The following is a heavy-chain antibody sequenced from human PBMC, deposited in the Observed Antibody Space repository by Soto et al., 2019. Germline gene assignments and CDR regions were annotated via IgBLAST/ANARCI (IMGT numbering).Heavy chain of an antibody. CDR2: IKQDGSEK. CDR1: GFTFSSYW. CDR3: ARDQSHYDFWSGYYTGRDWFDP. D-gene: IGHD3-3*01. J-gene: IGHJ5*02. Sequence: GGSLRLSCAASGFTFSSYWMSWVRQAPGKGLEWVANIKQDGSEKYYVDSVKGRFTISRDNAKNPLYLQMNSLRAEDTAVYYCARDQSHYDFWSGYYTGRDWFDPWGQGTLVTVSS. V-gene: IGHV3-7*01.